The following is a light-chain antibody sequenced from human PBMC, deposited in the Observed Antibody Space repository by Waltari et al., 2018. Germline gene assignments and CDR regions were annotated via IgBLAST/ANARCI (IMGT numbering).Light chain of an antibody. CDR1: QSLLYSNGYNY. Sequence: DIVMTQSPLSLPVTPGEPASISCRSSQSLLYSNGYNYLDWYLQQPGQSPQLLIYLGSNRASGVPDRFSGSGSGTDFTLKISRVEAEDVGVYYCMQALQTPTFGQGTKLEIK. CDR3: MQALQTPT. V-gene: IGKV2-28*01. CDR2: LGS. J-gene: IGKJ2*01.